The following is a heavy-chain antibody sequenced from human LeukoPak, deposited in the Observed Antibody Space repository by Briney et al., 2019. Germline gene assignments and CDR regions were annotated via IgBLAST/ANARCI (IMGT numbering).Heavy chain of an antibody. CDR3: ARRAYYDSSGYHPTSGYFDL. V-gene: IGHV4-4*08. J-gene: IGHJ2*01. D-gene: IGHD3-22*01. CDR1: GGSMFSYY. CDR2: IYSNGIT. Sequence: SETLSLTCSVSGGSMFSYYWNWIRQSPGKGLEWIGYIYSNGITNYSPSLRSRGTISFATSRNQFSLRLTSVTAADTAIYYCARRAYYDSSGYHPTSGYFDLWGRGNLVTVPS.